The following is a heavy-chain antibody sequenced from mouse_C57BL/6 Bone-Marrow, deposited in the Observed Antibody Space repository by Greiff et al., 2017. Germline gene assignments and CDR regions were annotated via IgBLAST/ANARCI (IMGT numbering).Heavy chain of an antibody. Sequence: VQLQQSGPVLVKPGASVKMSCKASGYTFTDYYMNWVKQSHGKSLEWIGVINPYNGGTSYNQKFKGKATLTVDKSSSTAYMELNSLTSEDSAVYYGASPGSSAWFAYWGQGTLVTVSA. CDR2: INPYNGGT. J-gene: IGHJ3*01. CDR3: ASPGSSAWFAY. CDR1: GYTFTDYY. D-gene: IGHD1-1*01. V-gene: IGHV1-19*01.